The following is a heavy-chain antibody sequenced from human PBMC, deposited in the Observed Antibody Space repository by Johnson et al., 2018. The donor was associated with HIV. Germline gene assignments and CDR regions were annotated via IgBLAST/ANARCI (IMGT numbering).Heavy chain of an antibody. D-gene: IGHD1-26*01. Sequence: VQLVESGGGLVQPGGSLRLSCAASGFTFSSYAMSWVRQAPGKGLEWVSTIGSAGDTYYTDSVKGRFTISRENARNSFYLQMNSLRAGDTAVYYCARGSGSYDLVKGAFDFWGQGTIVTVSS. J-gene: IGHJ3*01. CDR2: IGSAGDT. V-gene: IGHV3-13*01. CDR3: ARGSGSYDLVKGAFDF. CDR1: GFTFSSYA.